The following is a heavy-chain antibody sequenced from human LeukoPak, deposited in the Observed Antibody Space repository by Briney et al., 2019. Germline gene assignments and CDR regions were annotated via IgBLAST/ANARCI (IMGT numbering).Heavy chain of an antibody. CDR2: IYYSGST. J-gene: IGHJ5*02. CDR3: ARRVLLSPRFLEWLLRNWFDP. Sequence: SETLSLTCTVSGGSISSYYWSWIRQPPGKGLEWIGYIYYSGSTNYNPSLKSRVTISVDTSKNQFSLKLSSVTAADTAVYYCARRVLLSPRFLEWLLRNWFDPWGQGTLVTVSS. CDR1: GGSISSYY. V-gene: IGHV4-59*12. D-gene: IGHD3-3*01.